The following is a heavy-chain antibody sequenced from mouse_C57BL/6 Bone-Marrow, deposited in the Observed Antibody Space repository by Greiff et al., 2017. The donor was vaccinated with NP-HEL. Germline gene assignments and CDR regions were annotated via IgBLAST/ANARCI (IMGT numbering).Heavy chain of an antibody. CDR3: ARDSFYYGSRSWFAY. CDR2: VYPYNGGT. D-gene: IGHD1-1*01. Sequence: EVQLQQSGPVLVKPGPSVKISCKASGFTFTDYYMHWVKQSHGKSLEWIGLVYPYNGGTSYNQKFKGKATLTVDTSSSTAYMEINSLPAEDSAVYSCARDSFYYGSRSWFAYWGQGTLVTVSA. J-gene: IGHJ3*01. CDR1: GFTFTDYY. V-gene: IGHV1-36*01.